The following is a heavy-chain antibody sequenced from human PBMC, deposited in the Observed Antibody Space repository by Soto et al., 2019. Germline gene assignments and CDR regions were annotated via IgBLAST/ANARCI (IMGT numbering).Heavy chain of an antibody. Sequence: VQLVESGGGLVEPGGSLRLSCAASGSTFNGAWMNGVAQVPGRGQEWAGRVKRKFVGGTIAYAAPVKGRFTSSREDLRNTVYLQMNSLSTEDTAMYYCSADLSEWGAYAFDYWGQGALVTVSS. CDR2: VKRKFVGGTI. CDR1: GSTFNGAW. D-gene: IGHD1-26*01. CDR3: SADLSEWGAYAFDY. V-gene: IGHV3-15*07. J-gene: IGHJ4*02.